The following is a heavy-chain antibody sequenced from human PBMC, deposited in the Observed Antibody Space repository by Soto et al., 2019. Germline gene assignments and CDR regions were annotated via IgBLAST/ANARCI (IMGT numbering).Heavy chain of an antibody. CDR3: ARGGGQADY. CDR2: IYYSGGT. V-gene: IGHV4-59*01. J-gene: IGHJ4*02. CDR1: GVSISSYY. D-gene: IGHD3-16*01. Sequence: PSETLSLTCTVSGVSISSYYWSWIRQPPGKGLEWIGYIYYSGGTNYNPSLKSRVTISVDTSKNQFSLKLTSVTAADTAVYYCARGGGQADYWGQGTLVTVSS.